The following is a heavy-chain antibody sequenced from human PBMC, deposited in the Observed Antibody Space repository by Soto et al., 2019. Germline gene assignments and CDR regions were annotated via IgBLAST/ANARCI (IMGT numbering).Heavy chain of an antibody. Sequence: SVKVSCKASGGTFSSYAISWVRQAPGQGLEWMGGIIPIFGTANYAQKFQGRVTITADESTSTAYMELSSLRSEDTAVYYCARQAAGTGYFDYWGQGTLVTVSS. V-gene: IGHV1-69*13. D-gene: IGHD6-13*01. J-gene: IGHJ4*02. CDR2: IIPIFGTA. CDR3: ARQAAGTGYFDY. CDR1: GGTFSSYA.